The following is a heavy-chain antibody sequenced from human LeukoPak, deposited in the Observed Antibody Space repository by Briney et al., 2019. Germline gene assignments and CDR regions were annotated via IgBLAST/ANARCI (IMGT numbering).Heavy chain of an antibody. J-gene: IGHJ5*02. CDR1: GGSISSGDYY. CDR2: IYYSGST. Sequence: SETLSLTCTVSGGSISSGDYYWSWIRQPPGKGLEWIGYIYYSGSTYYNPSLKSRVTISVDTSKNQFSLKLSSVTAADTAVYYCARDTVVVPAATRWFDPWGQGTLVTVSS. V-gene: IGHV4-30-4*08. D-gene: IGHD2-2*01. CDR3: ARDTVVVPAATRWFDP.